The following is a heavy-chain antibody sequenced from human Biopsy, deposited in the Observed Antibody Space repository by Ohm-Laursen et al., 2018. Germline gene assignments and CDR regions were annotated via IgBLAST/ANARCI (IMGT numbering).Heavy chain of an antibody. CDR1: GGSLSSYS. J-gene: IGHJ5*02. CDR2: IYTSGIT. CDR3: ARDRDRRGWFDP. Sequence: SETLSLTCTVSGGSLSSYSWSWIPQPAGKGLEWIGQIYTSGITNYNPSLKSRVTMSVDTSKNKFSLRGSSVTAADTAVYYCARDRDRRGWFDPWGQGTLVTVSS. V-gene: IGHV4-4*07. D-gene: IGHD1-14*01.